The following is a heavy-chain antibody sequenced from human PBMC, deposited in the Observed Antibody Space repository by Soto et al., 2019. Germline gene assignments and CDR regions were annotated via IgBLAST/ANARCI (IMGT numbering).Heavy chain of an antibody. J-gene: IGHJ4*02. V-gene: IGHV3-30*18. CDR3: AKDLVITMVRGVIGG. Sequence: QVQLVESGGGVVQPGRSLRLSCAASGFTFSSYGMHWVRQAPGKGLEWVAVISYDGSNKYYADSVKGRFTISRDNSKNTLYLQMNSLRAEVTAVYYCAKDLVITMVRGVIGGWGQGTLVTVSS. CDR2: ISYDGSNK. CDR1: GFTFSSYG. D-gene: IGHD3-10*01.